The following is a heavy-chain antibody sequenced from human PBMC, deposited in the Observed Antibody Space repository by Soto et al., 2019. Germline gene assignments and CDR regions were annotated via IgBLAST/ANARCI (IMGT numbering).Heavy chain of an antibody. J-gene: IGHJ6*02. Sequence: GGSLRLSCAASGFTFSSYSMNWVRQAPGKGLEWVSSISSSSSYIYYADSVKGRFTISRDNAKNSLYLQMNSLRAEDTAVYYCARDLYCSSTSCYLSRYYYYGVDVWGQGTTVTVSS. CDR3: ARDLYCSSTSCYLSRYYYYGVDV. CDR1: GFTFSSYS. D-gene: IGHD2-2*01. CDR2: ISSSSSYI. V-gene: IGHV3-21*01.